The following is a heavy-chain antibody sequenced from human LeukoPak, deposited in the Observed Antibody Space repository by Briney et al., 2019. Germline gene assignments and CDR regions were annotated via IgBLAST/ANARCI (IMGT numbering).Heavy chain of an antibody. V-gene: IGHV3-23*01. Sequence: GGSLRLSCAASGFTFSNYAMNWVRQAPGKGLEWVSAISNSDSSTYYADSVKGRFTISRDNAKNSLYLQMSSLRAEDTAVYYCARGIATGIDFFDPWGQGTLVTVSS. CDR1: GFTFSNYA. CDR2: ISNSDSST. CDR3: ARGIATGIDFFDP. J-gene: IGHJ5*02. D-gene: IGHD6-13*01.